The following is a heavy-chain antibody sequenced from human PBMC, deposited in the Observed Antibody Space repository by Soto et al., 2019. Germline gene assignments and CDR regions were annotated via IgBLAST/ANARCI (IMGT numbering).Heavy chain of an antibody. CDR2: ISDDGSTA. D-gene: IGHD1-1*01. Sequence: GGSLRRSCSVSAFTFSAYWMHWVRQVTGKGLTWVSRISDDGSTATYADSVKGRFVISRDNAKNSLYLEMNTLRVDDSGLYYCARGPRVSSTGTGAHWGRGTLVTVSS. CDR3: ARGPRVSSTGTGAH. CDR1: AFTFSAYW. V-gene: IGHV3-74*01. J-gene: IGHJ4*02.